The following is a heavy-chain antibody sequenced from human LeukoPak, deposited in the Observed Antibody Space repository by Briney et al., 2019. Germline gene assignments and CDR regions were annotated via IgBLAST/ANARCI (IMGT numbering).Heavy chain of an antibody. CDR1: GFTFDDYA. Sequence: PGGSLRLSCAASGFTFDDYAMHWVRQAPGKGLEWVSGISWNSGSIGYADSVKGRFTISRDNAKNSLYLQMNSLRAEDTALYYCVSILTGPYRGYFDYWGQGTLVTVSS. CDR2: ISWNSGSI. V-gene: IGHV3-9*01. J-gene: IGHJ4*02. D-gene: IGHD3-9*01. CDR3: VSILTGPYRGYFDY.